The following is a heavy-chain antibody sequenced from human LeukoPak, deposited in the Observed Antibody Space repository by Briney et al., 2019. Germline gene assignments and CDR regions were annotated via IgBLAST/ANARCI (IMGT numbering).Heavy chain of an antibody. CDR2: IYYSGST. CDR1: GDSIISGSYY. Sequence: SETLSLTCTVSGDSIISGSYYWTWIRQPPGKGLEWIGYIYYSGSTNYNPSLKSRVTISVDTSKNQFSLKLSSVTAADTAVYYCARHMDYYDSSGFYFDIWGQGTMVTVSS. D-gene: IGHD3-22*01. CDR3: ARHMDYYDSSGFYFDI. V-gene: IGHV4-61*01. J-gene: IGHJ3*02.